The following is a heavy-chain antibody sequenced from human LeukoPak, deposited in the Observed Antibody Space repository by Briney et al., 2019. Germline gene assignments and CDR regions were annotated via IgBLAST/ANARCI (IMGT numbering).Heavy chain of an antibody. CDR1: GFTFDDYA. V-gene: IGHV3-9*01. CDR3: ARARMYYDFWSGSPYYFDY. Sequence: GGSLRLSCAASGFTFDDYAMHWVRHAPGKGLEWVSGISWNSGSIGYADSVKGRFTISRDNAKNSLYLQMNSLRAEDTAVYYCARARMYYDFWSGSPYYFDYWGQGTLVTVSS. CDR2: ISWNSGSI. D-gene: IGHD3-3*01. J-gene: IGHJ4*02.